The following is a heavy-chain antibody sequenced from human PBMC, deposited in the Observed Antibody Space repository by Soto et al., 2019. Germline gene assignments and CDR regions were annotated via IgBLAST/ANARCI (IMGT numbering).Heavy chain of an antibody. CDR1: GFIFSSYA. D-gene: IGHD3-10*01. J-gene: IGHJ6*02. Sequence: EVQLLESGGGLVQPGGSLRLSCAASGFIFSSYAMSWVRQAPGKGLEWVSGISGIGGNTYYADSVKGRFTISRDNSKNTLYLHMNSLRAEDTALYDCAKDPPSSGEGVWGQGTTVTVSS. CDR3: AKDPPSSGEGV. CDR2: ISGIGGNT. V-gene: IGHV3-23*01.